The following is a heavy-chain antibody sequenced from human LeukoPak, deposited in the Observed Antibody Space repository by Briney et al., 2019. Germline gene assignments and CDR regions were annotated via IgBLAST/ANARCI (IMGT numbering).Heavy chain of an antibody. Sequence: KPGGSLRLSCAASGFTFSSYWMHWVRQAPGKGLVWVSRINSDGSSTSYADSVKGRFTISRDNAKNTLYLQMNSLRAEDTAVYYCARDHGYFDWLPQYYFDYWGQGTLVTVSS. D-gene: IGHD3-9*01. CDR3: ARDHGYFDWLPQYYFDY. CDR2: INSDGSST. CDR1: GFTFSSYW. J-gene: IGHJ4*02. V-gene: IGHV3-74*01.